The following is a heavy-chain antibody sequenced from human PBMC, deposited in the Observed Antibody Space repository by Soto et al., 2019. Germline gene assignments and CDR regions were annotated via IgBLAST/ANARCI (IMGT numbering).Heavy chain of an antibody. CDR2: IKSDGSEE. CDR3: ARGRAVAV. CDR1: GFTFSDYC. J-gene: IGHJ4*02. D-gene: IGHD6-19*01. Sequence: EVQLVESGGGLVQPGGSLRLSCVASGFTFSDYCMTWIRQAPGKGLEWVANIKSDGSEENYVDSVKGRFTISRDNANNFLSLQMNSLRAEDPGIYYCARGRAVAVWGQGTLVSVSS. V-gene: IGHV3-7*02.